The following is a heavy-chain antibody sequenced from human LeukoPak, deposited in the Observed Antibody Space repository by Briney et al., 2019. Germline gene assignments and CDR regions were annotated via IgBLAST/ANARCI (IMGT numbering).Heavy chain of an antibody. D-gene: IGHD4-23*01. CDR1: GFTFSSYG. Sequence: GGSLRLSCAASGFTFSSYGMHWVRQAPGKGLEWVAFIQYDGSNKYYADSVKGRFTISRDNSKNTLYLQMNSLKTEDTAVYYCTSGLYGINSVVRDFWGQGTLVTVSS. CDR2: IQYDGSNK. J-gene: IGHJ4*02. CDR3: TSGLYGINSVVRDF. V-gene: IGHV3-30*02.